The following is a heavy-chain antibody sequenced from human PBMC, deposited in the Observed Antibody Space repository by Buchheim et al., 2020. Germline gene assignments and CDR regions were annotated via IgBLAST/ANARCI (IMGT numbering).Heavy chain of an antibody. Sequence: QVQLQQWGAGLLKPSETLSLTCAVYGGSFSGYYWSWIRQPPGKGLEWIGEINHSGSTNYNPSLKSRVTISVDTSKNQFSLKLSSVTAADTAVYYCARGGDIVVVVAATGRWFDPWGQGT. J-gene: IGHJ5*02. CDR3: ARGGDIVVVVAATGRWFDP. CDR2: INHSGST. D-gene: IGHD2-15*01. CDR1: GGSFSGYY. V-gene: IGHV4-34*01.